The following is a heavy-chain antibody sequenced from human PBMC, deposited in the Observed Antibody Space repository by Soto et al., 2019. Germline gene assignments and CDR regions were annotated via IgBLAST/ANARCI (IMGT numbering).Heavy chain of an antibody. J-gene: IGHJ5*02. V-gene: IGHV1-69*13. Sequence: SVKVSCKASGGTFSSYSISWVLQAPGQGLEWMGGIIPIFGTANYAQKFQGRVTITADESTSTAYMELSSLRSEDTAVYYCARDRPGGDGYNYDWFDPWGQGTLVTVSS. CDR2: IIPIFGTA. CDR1: GGTFSSYS. D-gene: IGHD5-12*01. CDR3: ARDRPGGDGYNYDWFDP.